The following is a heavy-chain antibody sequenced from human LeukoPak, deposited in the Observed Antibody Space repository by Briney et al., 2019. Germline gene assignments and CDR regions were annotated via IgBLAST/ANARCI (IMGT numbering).Heavy chain of an antibody. J-gene: IGHJ4*02. D-gene: IGHD6-19*01. CDR1: GYTFTGYY. Sequence: ASVKVSCKASGYTFTGYYMHWVRQAPGQGLEWMGWINPNSGGTNYAQKFRGRVTMTRDTSISTAYMELSRLRSDDTAVYYCARVQYSSGWDWGQGTLVTVSS. CDR3: ARVQYSSGWD. CDR2: INPNSGGT. V-gene: IGHV1-2*02.